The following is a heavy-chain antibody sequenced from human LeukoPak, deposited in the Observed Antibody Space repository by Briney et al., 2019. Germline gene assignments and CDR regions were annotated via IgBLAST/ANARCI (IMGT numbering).Heavy chain of an antibody. V-gene: IGHV4-59*10. J-gene: IGHJ6*03. Sequence: SETLSLTCAVYGGSLSGYYWSWIRQPAGKGLEWIGRIYTSGSTNYNPSLKSRVTISVDTSKNQFSLKLSSVTAADTAVYYCARAGGYSSSTYYYYYMDVWGKGTTVTVSS. D-gene: IGHD6-6*01. CDR2: IYTSGST. CDR3: ARAGGYSSSTYYYYYMDV. CDR1: GGSLSGYY.